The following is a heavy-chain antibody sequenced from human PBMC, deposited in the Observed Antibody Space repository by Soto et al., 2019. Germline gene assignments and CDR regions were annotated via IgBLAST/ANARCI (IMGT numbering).Heavy chain of an antibody. D-gene: IGHD3-22*01. Sequence: EVQLVESGGGLIQPGGSLRLSCAASGFTVSSNYMSWVRQAPGKGLEWVSVIYSGGSTYYADSVKGRFTISRDNSKNTLYLQMNRLSAEDTAVYYSASDLVESGYPQDFQHWCQGTTVTVSS. V-gene: IGHV3-53*01. CDR2: IYSGGST. CDR3: ASDLVESGYPQDFQH. CDR1: GFTVSSNY. J-gene: IGHJ1*01.